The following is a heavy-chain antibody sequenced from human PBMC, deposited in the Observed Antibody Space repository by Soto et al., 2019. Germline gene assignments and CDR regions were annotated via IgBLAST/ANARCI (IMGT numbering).Heavy chain of an antibody. CDR1: GGSISSGGYS. V-gene: IGHV4-30-2*01. J-gene: IGHJ5*02. CDR3: ASRPSGSGFDP. D-gene: IGHD1-26*01. CDR2: IYHSGST. Sequence: QLQLQESGSGLVKPSQTLSLTCAVSGGSISSGGYSWSWIRQPPGKGLECIGYIYHSGSTYYNPSLKSRVTISVDRSKNQFSLKMSSVTAADTAVYYCASRPSGSGFDPWGQGTLVTVSS.